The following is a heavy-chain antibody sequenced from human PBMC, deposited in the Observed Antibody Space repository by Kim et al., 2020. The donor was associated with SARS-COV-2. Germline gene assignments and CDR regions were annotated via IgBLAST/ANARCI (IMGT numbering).Heavy chain of an antibody. V-gene: IGHV1-3*01. CDR1: GYTFKTYP. Sequence: ASVKVSCKASGYTFKTYPIHWLRQAPGQTLEWMGWVNAANDQTKYSQKFQGRITISRDTSANTAYMELRSLTTKDTAFYYCVRDMNPTVYDYLGQGTLDT. D-gene: IGHD4-4*01. J-gene: IGHJ4*02. CDR3: VRDMNPTVYDY. CDR2: VNAANDQT.